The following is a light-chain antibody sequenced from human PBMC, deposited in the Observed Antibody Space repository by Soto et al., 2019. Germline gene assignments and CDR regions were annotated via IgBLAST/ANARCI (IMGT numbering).Light chain of an antibody. CDR2: GAS. J-gene: IGKJ4*01. CDR3: QQYNNWPVT. Sequence: ERVMTQSPATLSVSPGERATLSCRASQSVSSNLAWFQKKPGQAPRLLIYGASTRATGIPVRFSGSGSGTEFILTISSLQSEDFAVYYCQQYNNWPVTFGGGTKVEIK. V-gene: IGKV3-15*01. CDR1: QSVSSN.